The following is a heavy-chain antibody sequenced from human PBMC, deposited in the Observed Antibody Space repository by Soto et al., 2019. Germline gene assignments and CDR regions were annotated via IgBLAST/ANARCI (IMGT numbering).Heavy chain of an antibody. J-gene: IGHJ5*02. CDR2: NYYSGST. V-gene: IGHV4-59*01. Sequence: QVQLQESGPRLVKPSETLSLTCTVSGDSISSYYWSWVRQPPGKGLEWIGYNYYSGSTNYNPSLKNRVTSAVDTPKNQFSLTLTSVTAADTGVDYCARGVATIGPWGQGTLVTVSS. CDR3: ARGVATIGP. D-gene: IGHD5-12*01. CDR1: GDSISSYY.